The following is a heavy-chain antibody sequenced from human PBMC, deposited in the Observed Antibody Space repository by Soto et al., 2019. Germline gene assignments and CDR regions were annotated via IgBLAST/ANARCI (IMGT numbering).Heavy chain of an antibody. V-gene: IGHV4-30-2*01. D-gene: IGHD6-19*01. Sequence: SETLSLTCNMSGDSYSISTYSWSWIRQPPGKALQWIGFTYQSGVTSYNASLASRVSISLDVSNNQCSLKLESVTAADTAVYFCAGMPYTSGLRFDPWGPGTLVTVSS. CDR3: AGMPYTSGLRFDP. CDR1: GDSYSISTYS. J-gene: IGHJ5*02. CDR2: TYQSGVT.